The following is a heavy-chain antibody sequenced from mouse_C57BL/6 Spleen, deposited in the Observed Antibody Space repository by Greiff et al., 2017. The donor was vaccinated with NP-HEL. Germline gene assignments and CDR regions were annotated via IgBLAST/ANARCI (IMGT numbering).Heavy chain of an antibody. J-gene: IGHJ2*01. V-gene: IGHV1-42*01. CDR1: GYSFTGYY. D-gene: IGHD1-1*01. CDR2: INPSTGGT. CDR3: ARRGGTTVVAHDY. Sequence: VQLKQSGPELVKPGASVKISCKASGYSFTGYYMNWVKQSPEKSLEWIGEINPSTGGTTYNQKFKAKATLTVDKSSSTAYMQLKSLTSEDSAVYYCARRGGTTVVAHDYWGQGTTLTVSS.